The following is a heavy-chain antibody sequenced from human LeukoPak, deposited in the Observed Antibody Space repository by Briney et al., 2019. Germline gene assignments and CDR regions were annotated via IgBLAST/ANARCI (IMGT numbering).Heavy chain of an antibody. CDR2: IYYSGST. CDR3: ARDQTFFSNGWDNWFDP. Sequence: SETLSLTCTVSGGSISGHYWSWIRQPPGKGLEWIGYIYYSGSTNYNPSLESRVTISVDTSKNQFSLKLRSVTAADTAVYYCARDQTFFSNGWDNWFDPWGQGTLVTVSS. J-gene: IGHJ5*02. D-gene: IGHD6-25*01. V-gene: IGHV4-59*11. CDR1: GGSISGHY.